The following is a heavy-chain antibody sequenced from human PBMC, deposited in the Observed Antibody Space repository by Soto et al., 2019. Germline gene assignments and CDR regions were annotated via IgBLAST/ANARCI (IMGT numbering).Heavy chain of an antibody. CDR1: GGSISSSSYY. J-gene: IGHJ4*02. D-gene: IGHD3-10*01. CDR2: IYNSGTT. CDR3: ARDYGAGSYGIDY. V-gene: IGHV4-61*01. Sequence: SETLSLTCTVSGGSISSSSYYWGWIRQPPGKGLEWIGYIYNSGTTDYNPSLKSRVTMSVDTSKSQFSLKLSSVTAADTAVYYCARDYGAGSYGIDYWGQGTLVTVSS.